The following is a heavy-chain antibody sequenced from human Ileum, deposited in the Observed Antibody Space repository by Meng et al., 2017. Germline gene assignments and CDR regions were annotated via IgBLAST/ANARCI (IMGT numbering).Heavy chain of an antibody. CDR1: GFTFTNDA. V-gene: IGHV3-23*04. J-gene: IGHJ4*02. CDR3: ATRHLGY. Sequence: EGKVGESGGGLVHPGGSLRLSCAASGFTFTNDAMSWVRQAPGKGLEWVSSISESGGSTHYAESVTGRFTISRDNSKNTVWLQMNSLRADDTAVYYCATRHLGYWGQGTLVTVSS. CDR2: ISESGGST.